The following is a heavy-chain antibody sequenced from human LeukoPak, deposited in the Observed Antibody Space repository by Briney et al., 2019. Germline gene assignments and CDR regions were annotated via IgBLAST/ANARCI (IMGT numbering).Heavy chain of an antibody. CDR2: INQDGSEK. D-gene: IGHD6-19*01. CDR1: GISIDDYT. Sequence: GGSLRLSCTVSGISIDDYTMSWFRQAPGKGLEWVAHINQDGSEKYYVDSVKGRFTISRDNARNSQYLQMNSLRAEDTAVYYCASGGGWVFNNWGQGTLVTVSS. V-gene: IGHV3-7*01. CDR3: ASGGGWVFNN. J-gene: IGHJ4*02.